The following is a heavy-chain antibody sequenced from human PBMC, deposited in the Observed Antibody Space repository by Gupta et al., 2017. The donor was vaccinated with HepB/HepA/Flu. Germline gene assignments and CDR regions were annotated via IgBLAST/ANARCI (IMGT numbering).Heavy chain of an antibody. CDR1: GFTFSTFA. V-gene: IGHV3-23*01. CDR3: AKGTLGTCSSVRCYYFDY. Sequence: EVVLLASGGGLVQPGGSLRLSCTASGFTFSTFAMSWVRQAPGKGLEWVATFRGGINTTYHVDSVRGRFTISRDNSKNTLYLQMNSLRAEDTALYFCAKGTLGTCSSVRCYYFDYWGQGTLVTVSS. D-gene: IGHD2-15*01. CDR2: FRGGINTT. J-gene: IGHJ4*02.